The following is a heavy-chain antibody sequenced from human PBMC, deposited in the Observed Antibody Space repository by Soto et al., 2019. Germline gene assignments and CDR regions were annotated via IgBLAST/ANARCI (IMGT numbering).Heavy chain of an antibody. V-gene: IGHV4-34*01. CDR1: GGSFSGYY. CDR2: INHSGST. J-gene: IGHJ5*02. Sequence: SETLSLTCAVYGGSFSGYYWSWIRQPPGKGLEWIGEINHSGSTNYNPSLKSRVTISVDTSKNQFSLKLSSVTAAATAVYYCARGGLLWFGELSRWFKPWGQGTLGTVSS. CDR3: ARGGLLWFGELSRWFKP. D-gene: IGHD3-10*01.